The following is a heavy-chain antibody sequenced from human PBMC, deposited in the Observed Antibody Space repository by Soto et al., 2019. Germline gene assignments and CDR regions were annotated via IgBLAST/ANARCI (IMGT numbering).Heavy chain of an antibody. J-gene: IGHJ6*03. V-gene: IGHV3-30*18. CDR2: ISYDGSNK. D-gene: IGHD2-15*01. Sequence: GGSLRLSCAASGFTFSSYGMHWVRQAPGKGLEWVAVISYDGSNKYYADSVKGRFTISRDNSKNTLYLQMNSLRAEDTAVYYCAKDGEDIVVVVAATQHYYYMDVWGKGTTVTVSS. CDR1: GFTFSSYG. CDR3: AKDGEDIVVVVAATQHYYYMDV.